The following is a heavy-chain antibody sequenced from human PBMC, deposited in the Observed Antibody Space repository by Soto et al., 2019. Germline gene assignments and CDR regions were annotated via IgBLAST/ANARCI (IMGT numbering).Heavy chain of an antibody. V-gene: IGHV4-31*03. CDR1: GGSMSSGGYY. D-gene: IGHD3-10*01. Sequence: SETLSLTCTVSGGSMSSGGYYWSWIRQHPGKGLEWIGYIFYSGSTYYSPSLKSRIFISVDTSKNEVSLNLSPVTAADTAVYYCASSRGGDYFDYWGKGTLVTVSS. CDR2: IFYSGST. J-gene: IGHJ4*02. CDR3: ASSRGGDYFDY.